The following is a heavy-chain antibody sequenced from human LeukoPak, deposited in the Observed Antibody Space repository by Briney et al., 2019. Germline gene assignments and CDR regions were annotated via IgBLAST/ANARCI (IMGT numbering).Heavy chain of an antibody. Sequence: ASVKVSRKASGYTFTSYDIHWVRQATGQGLEWMGWMNPNSGNTGYAQKFQGRVTMTRNTSISTAYMELSSLRSEDTAVYYCARGPPTDIVATITMLVWGQGTLVTVSS. J-gene: IGHJ4*02. CDR1: GYTFTSYD. V-gene: IGHV1-8*01. CDR2: MNPNSGNT. D-gene: IGHD5-12*01. CDR3: ARGPPTDIVATITMLV.